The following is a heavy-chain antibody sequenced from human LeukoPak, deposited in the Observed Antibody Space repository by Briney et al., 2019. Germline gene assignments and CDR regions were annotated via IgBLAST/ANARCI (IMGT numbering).Heavy chain of an antibody. CDR3: ARRPIVGSTGFYYDP. V-gene: IGHV4-39*07. CDR1: AGSIGRSSYY. D-gene: IGHD1-26*01. J-gene: IGHJ5*02. Sequence: SETLSLTCTVSAGSIGRSSYYRGWIRQPPGKGLERIGTIYYSGSTNYNPSLKSRGTISVDMSKDQFSLNLRSVTAADTAVYDCARRPIVGSTGFYYDPWGPGTLVTVSS. CDR2: IYYSGST.